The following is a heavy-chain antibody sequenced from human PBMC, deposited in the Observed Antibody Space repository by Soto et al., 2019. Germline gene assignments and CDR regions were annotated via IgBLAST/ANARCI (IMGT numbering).Heavy chain of an antibody. V-gene: IGHV4-61*10. CDR2: IYFSWST. CDR1: VDSVSSGDYY. J-gene: IGHJ4*02. D-gene: IGHD3-16*01. Sequence: SETLSLTCTVSVDSVSSGDYYWTWIRQPAGNGLEWVGHIYFSWSTNYNPSRKSRVTISLDTSKNQFSLKLTSVTAADTAVYYCARVEPYVWGSSAIDYWGQGTMVTVSS. CDR3: ARVEPYVWGSSAIDY.